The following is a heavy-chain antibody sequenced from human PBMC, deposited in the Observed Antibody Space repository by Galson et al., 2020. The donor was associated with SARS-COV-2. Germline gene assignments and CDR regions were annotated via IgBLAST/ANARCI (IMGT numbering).Heavy chain of an antibody. CDR1: GFTFSSHA. J-gene: IGHJ4*02. D-gene: IGHD1-1*01. CDR2: ISYDGSNK. CDR3: ARDRSGLTGPFDS. V-gene: IGHV3-30*04. Sequence: LSLTCAASGFTFSSHAMHWVRQAPGKGLEWVAVISYDGSNKYYADSMKGRFTISRDNSKNTLFLQLNRLRAEDTAVYYCARDRSGLTGPFDSWGQGTLVTVSS.